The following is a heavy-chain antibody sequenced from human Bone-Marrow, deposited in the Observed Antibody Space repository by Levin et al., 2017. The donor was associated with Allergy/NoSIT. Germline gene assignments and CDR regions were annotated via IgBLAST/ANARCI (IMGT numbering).Heavy chain of an antibody. CDR1: GFTFSTYA. CDR2: ISYDGSNK. CDR3: ASGSHDFWSGSLVDP. D-gene: IGHD3-3*01. J-gene: IGHJ5*02. Sequence: GESLKISCAASGFTFSTYAMHWVRQAPGKGLEWVAVISYDGSNKYYADSVKGRFTISRDNSKNMLYLQMNSLRAEDTAVYYCASGSHDFWSGSLVDPWGQGTLVTVSS. V-gene: IGHV3-30*04.